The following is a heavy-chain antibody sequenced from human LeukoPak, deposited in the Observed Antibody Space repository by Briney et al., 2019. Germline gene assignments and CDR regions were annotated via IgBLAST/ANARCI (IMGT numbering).Heavy chain of an antibody. CDR2: ITASDGST. D-gene: IGHD2-2*03. J-gene: IGHJ4*02. CDR3: TRDGWDY. Sequence: GGSLRLSCAASGYTFRDYSVNWVRQAPGKGLEWVSAITASDGSTYYADSVKGRFTISRDNSKNTLYLQMNSLRAEDTALYYCTRDGWDYWGQGTLVTVSS. V-gene: IGHV3-23*01. CDR1: GYTFRDYS.